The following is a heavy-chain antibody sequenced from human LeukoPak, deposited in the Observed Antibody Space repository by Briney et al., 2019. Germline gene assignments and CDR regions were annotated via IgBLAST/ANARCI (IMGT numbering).Heavy chain of an antibody. CDR3: ARVRTYYDFWSGYYTPAQYFDY. V-gene: IGHV4-39*07. J-gene: IGHJ4*02. CDR1: NASIISSSYY. CDR2: INHSGST. Sequence: SETLSLTCSVSNASIISSSYYWSWIRQPPGKGLEWIGEINHSGSTNYNPSLKSRVTISVDTSKNQFSLKLSSVTAADTAVYYCARVRTYYDFWSGYYTPAQYFDYWGQGTLVTVSS. D-gene: IGHD3-3*01.